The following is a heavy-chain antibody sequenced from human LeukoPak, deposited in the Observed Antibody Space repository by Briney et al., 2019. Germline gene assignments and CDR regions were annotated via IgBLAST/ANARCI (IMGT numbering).Heavy chain of an antibody. Sequence: SETLSLTCAVYGGSFSGYYWSWIRQPPGKGLEWIGEINHSGSTNYNPSLKSRVTISVDTSKNQFSLKLSSVTAADTAVYYCARHYCSSTSCYDRFDYWGQGTLVTVSS. CDR3: ARHYCSSTSCYDRFDY. V-gene: IGHV4-34*01. J-gene: IGHJ4*02. CDR1: GGSFSGYY. D-gene: IGHD2-2*01. CDR2: INHSGST.